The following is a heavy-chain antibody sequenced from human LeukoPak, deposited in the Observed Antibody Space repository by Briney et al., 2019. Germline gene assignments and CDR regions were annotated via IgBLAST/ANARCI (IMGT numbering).Heavy chain of an antibody. CDR1: GDSVSSNSAA. V-gene: IGHV6-1*01. D-gene: IGHD6-13*01. CDR2: TYYRSKWYN. Sequence: SQTLSLTCAISGDSVSSNSAAWNWIRQSPSRGLEWLGRTYYRSKWYNDYAVSVKSRITINPDTSKNQFSLQLNSVTPEDTAVYYCARDRHDYRYSSSWYSWFDPWGQGTLVTVSS. J-gene: IGHJ5*02. CDR3: ARDRHDYRYSSSWYSWFDP.